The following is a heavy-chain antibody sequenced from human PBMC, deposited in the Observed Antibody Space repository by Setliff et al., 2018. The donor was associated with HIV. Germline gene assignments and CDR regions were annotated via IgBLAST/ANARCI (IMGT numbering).Heavy chain of an antibody. Sequence: VQVSCKASGYTFNNYGSSWVRQAPGQGLEWMGWINTHSGYTNYAQNVQGRVTVTMDTSTSTAYMELRSLKSDDTAGYYCARGKTWLRFLDYWGQGTLVTVSS. J-gene: IGHJ4*02. D-gene: IGHD5-12*01. CDR1: GYTFNNYG. V-gene: IGHV1-18*01. CDR3: ARGKTWLRFLDY. CDR2: INTHSGYT.